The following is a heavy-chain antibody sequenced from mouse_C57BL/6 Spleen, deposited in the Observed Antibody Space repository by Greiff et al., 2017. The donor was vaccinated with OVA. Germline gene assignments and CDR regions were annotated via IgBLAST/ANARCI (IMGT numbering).Heavy chain of an antibody. Sequence: QVQLQHSGAELARPGASVKMSCKASGYTFTSYTMHWVKQRPGQGLEWIGYINPSSGYTKYNQKFKDKATLTADKSSSTAYMQLSSLTSEDSAVYYCARFDYGSSLFAYWGQGTLVTVSA. CDR1: GYTFTSYT. CDR3: ARFDYGSSLFAY. D-gene: IGHD1-1*01. J-gene: IGHJ3*01. CDR2: INPSSGYT. V-gene: IGHV1-4*01.